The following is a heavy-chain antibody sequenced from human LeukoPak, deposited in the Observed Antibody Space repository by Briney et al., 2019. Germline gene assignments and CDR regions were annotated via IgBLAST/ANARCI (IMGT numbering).Heavy chain of an antibody. D-gene: IGHD6-13*01. CDR3: ARVAEAAAFES. CDR2: ISGNSRYI. J-gene: IGHJ4*02. V-gene: IGHV3-21*06. Sequence: PGGSLRLSCAASGFTFSSYSMTWVRQAPGKGLEWVSSISGNSRYIYYADSMRGRFTISRDNAKNSLYLQMNSLKPEDTAVYYCARVAEAAAFESWGQGTLVTVSS. CDR1: GFTFSSYS.